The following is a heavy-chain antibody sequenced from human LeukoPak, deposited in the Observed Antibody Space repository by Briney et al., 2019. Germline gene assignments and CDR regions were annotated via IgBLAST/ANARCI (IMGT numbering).Heavy chain of an antibody. J-gene: IGHJ6*02. CDR3: ARDYYGSGSSYTYYYYGMDV. D-gene: IGHD3-10*01. CDR1: GFTFSSYW. V-gene: IGHV3-74*01. CDR2: INSDGSST. Sequence: PGGSLRLSCAASGFTFSSYWMHWVRQAPGKGLVWVSRINSDGSSTTYGDSVKGRFTISRDNAKNTLYMYIHSLRAEDTAVYYCARDYYGSGSSYTYYYYGMDVWGQGTTVTVSS.